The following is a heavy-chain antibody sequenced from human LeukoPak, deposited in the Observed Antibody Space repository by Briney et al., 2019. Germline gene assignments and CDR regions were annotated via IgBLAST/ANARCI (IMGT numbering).Heavy chain of an antibody. CDR2: ISYDGSIK. D-gene: IGHD3-10*01. V-gene: IGHV3-30-3*01. CDR1: GITFSSYA. Sequence: GGSLRLSCAASGITFSSYAMHWVRQAPGKGLEWVAIISYDGSIKYYADSVKGRFTISRDNSKNTLYLQMNSLRAEDTAVYYCAREEGRFGELFFDYWGQGTLVTVSS. CDR3: AREEGRFGELFFDY. J-gene: IGHJ4*02.